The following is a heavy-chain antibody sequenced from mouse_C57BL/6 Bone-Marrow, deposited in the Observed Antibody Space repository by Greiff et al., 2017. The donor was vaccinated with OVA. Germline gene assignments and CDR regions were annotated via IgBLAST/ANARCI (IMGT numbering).Heavy chain of an antibody. CDR3: ARLLYGNRDY. Sequence: EVQLQESGAELVKPGASVKLSCTASGFNIKDYYMHWVKQRPEQGLEWIGRIDPEDGETKYAPKFPGKATITADTSSNTAYLQLSSLTAEDTAVYYCARLLYGNRDYWGQGTTLTVSS. D-gene: IGHD2-1*01. J-gene: IGHJ2*01. V-gene: IGHV14-2*01. CDR1: GFNIKDYY. CDR2: IDPEDGET.